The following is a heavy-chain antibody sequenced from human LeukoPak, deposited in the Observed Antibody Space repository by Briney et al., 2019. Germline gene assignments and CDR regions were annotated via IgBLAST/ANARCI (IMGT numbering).Heavy chain of an antibody. CDR3: ARDKAAAGTGVHWFDP. Sequence: PSETLSLTCTVSGDSIISYYWSWIRQPPGKGLQWIGYIYYSGSTYYNPSLKSRVTISVDTSKNQFSLKLSSVTAADTAVYYCARDKAAAGTGVHWFDPWGQGTLVTVSS. CDR2: IYYSGST. D-gene: IGHD6-13*01. CDR1: GDSIISYY. J-gene: IGHJ5*02. V-gene: IGHV4-59*12.